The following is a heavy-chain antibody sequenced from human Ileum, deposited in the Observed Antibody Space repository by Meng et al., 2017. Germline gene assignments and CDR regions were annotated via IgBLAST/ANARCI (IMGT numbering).Heavy chain of an antibody. D-gene: IGHD6-19*01. CDR2: IYWDDDK. V-gene: IGHV2-5*02. CDR1: GFSLSTGGEA. Sequence: SGPTLVKPTQTLTLTCTFSGFSLSTGGEAVGWIRQPPGKALEWLALIYWDDDKRYSPSLKSRLTITKETSKNQVVLTMTNMDPVDTATYYCANRRGVAGGKYNWFGPWGQGNRV. CDR3: ANRRGVAGGKYNWFGP. J-gene: IGHJ5*01.